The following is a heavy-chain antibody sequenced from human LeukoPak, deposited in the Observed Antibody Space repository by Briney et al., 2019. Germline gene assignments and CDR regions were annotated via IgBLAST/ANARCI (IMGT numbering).Heavy chain of an antibody. V-gene: IGHV3-7*05. CDR2: INEDGSEK. D-gene: IGHD4-17*01. CDR3: ARFPTGFDY. Sequence: GGSLRLSCAASGFTFSRYWMSWVRQAPGKGLEWVASINEDGSEKNYVDSVRGRFTISRNNAKNSLHLQMNSLRGEDTAMYYCARFPTGFDYWGQGTLVTVSS. J-gene: IGHJ4*02. CDR1: GFTFSRYW.